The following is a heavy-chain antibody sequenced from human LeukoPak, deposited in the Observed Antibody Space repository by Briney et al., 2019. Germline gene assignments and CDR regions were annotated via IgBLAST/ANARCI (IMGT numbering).Heavy chain of an antibody. Sequence: SVKVSCKVSGGTLSNYAISWVRQAPGQRLEWMGRIIPVLSILNYAEKFQGRVTITADKSANTAYMELRSLTSDDTAVYYCARLLSSNSWYYFDNWGQGTLVTVSS. CDR2: IIPVLSIL. CDR3: ARLLSSNSWYYFDN. V-gene: IGHV1-69*04. J-gene: IGHJ4*02. D-gene: IGHD2/OR15-2a*01. CDR1: GGTLSNYA.